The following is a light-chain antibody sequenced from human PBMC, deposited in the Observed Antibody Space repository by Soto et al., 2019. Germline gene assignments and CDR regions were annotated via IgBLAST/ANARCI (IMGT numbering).Light chain of an antibody. CDR3: SSYTTSNTRQIV. J-gene: IGLJ1*01. CDR1: SSDVGGYNY. CDR2: DVT. V-gene: IGLV2-14*03. Sequence: QSVLTQPASVSGSPGQSITISCTGTSSDVGGYNYVSWYQHHPGKAPKLIIYDVTSRPSGVSIRFSGSKSDNTVSLTISGLQPEDEADYHCSSYTTSNTRQIVFGTGTRSPS.